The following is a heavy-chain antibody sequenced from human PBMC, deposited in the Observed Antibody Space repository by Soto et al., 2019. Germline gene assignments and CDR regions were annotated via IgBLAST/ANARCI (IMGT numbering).Heavy chain of an antibody. D-gene: IGHD1-1*01. CDR3: ARGRKELERHDWFDP. CDR2: IIPIFGTA. J-gene: IGHJ5*02. Sequence: VSCKASGGTFSSYAISWVRQAPGQGLEWMGGIIPIFGTANYAQKFQGRVTITADESTSTAYMELSSLRSEDTAVYYCARGRKELERHDWFDPWGQGTLVTVS. V-gene: IGHV1-69*01. CDR1: GGTFSSYA.